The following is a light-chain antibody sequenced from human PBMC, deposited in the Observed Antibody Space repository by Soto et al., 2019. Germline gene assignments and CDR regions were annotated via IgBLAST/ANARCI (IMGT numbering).Light chain of an antibody. J-gene: IGLJ1*01. CDR1: SSNIGGNS. Sequence: QSVLTQPPSVSAAPGQKVTISYSGSSSNIGGNSVSWYQQLPGTAPKLLIYDDNKRPSGIPDRFSGSKSGTSATLGITGFQTGDEADYYCGSWDSSLSAYVFGTGTKATVL. CDR2: DDN. CDR3: GSWDSSLSAYV. V-gene: IGLV1-51*01.